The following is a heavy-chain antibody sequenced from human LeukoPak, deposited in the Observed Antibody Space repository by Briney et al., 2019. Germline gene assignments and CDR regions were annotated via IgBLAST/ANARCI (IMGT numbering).Heavy chain of an antibody. V-gene: IGHV3-23*01. Sequence: GGSLRLSCAASGFTFSSYAMSWVRQAPGKGLEWVSAISGSGGSTFYADSVKGRFTTSRDNSKNTLYLQMNSLRAEDTALYYCAKVNSGSYLFYFDYWGRGTLVTVSS. CDR1: GFTFSSYA. J-gene: IGHJ4*02. CDR3: AKVNSGSYLFYFDY. CDR2: ISGSGGST. D-gene: IGHD1-26*01.